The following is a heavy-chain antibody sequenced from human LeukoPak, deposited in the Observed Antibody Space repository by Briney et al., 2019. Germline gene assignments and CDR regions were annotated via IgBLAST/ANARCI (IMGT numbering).Heavy chain of an antibody. Sequence: EPLSLTCTVSGGSISSYYWSWIRQPPGKGLEWIGYIYYSGSTNYNPSLKSRVTISVDTSKNQFSLKLSSVTAADTAVYYCARDTGTVVDYWGQGTLVTVSS. CDR3: ARDTGTVVDY. V-gene: IGHV4-59*01. D-gene: IGHD4-23*01. J-gene: IGHJ4*02. CDR2: IYYSGST. CDR1: GGSISSYY.